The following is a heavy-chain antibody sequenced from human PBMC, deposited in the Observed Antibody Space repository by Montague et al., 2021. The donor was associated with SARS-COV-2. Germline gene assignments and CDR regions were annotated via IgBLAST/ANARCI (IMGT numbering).Heavy chain of an antibody. CDR3: VRDQGRSNWNYPDY. CDR1: GGSISGYY. V-gene: IGHV4-4*07. CDR2: IYNSGST. Sequence: SETLSFTCTVSGGSISGYYWSWFRQSAGKGLEWIGRIYNSGSTSYNPSLKSRVTMSVDTSKNQFSLKLSSVTAADTAVYYCVRDQGRSNWNYPDYWGQGTLVTVSS. J-gene: IGHJ4*02. D-gene: IGHD1-20*01.